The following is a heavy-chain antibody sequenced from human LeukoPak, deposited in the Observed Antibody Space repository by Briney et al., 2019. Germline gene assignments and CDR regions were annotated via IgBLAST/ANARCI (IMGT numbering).Heavy chain of an antibody. D-gene: IGHD5-18*01. CDR2: IKSKTDGGTT. CDR3: TTGRGYSYGPLDY. Sequence: GGSLRLSCAASGFTFSNAWMSWVRQAPGKGLEWVGRIKSKTDGGTTDYAAPVKGRFTISRDDSKNTLYLQMNSLKTEGTAVYYCTTGRGYSYGPLDYWGQGTLVTVSS. CDR1: GFTFSNAW. J-gene: IGHJ4*02. V-gene: IGHV3-15*01.